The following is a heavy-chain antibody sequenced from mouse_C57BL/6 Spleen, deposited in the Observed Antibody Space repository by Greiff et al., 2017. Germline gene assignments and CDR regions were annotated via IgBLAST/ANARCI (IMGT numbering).Heavy chain of an antibody. CDR2: IYPGSGST. J-gene: IGHJ2*01. V-gene: IGHV1-55*01. CDR1: GYTFTSYW. Sequence: VQLQQSGAELVKPGASVKMSCKASGYTFTSYWITWVKQRPGQGLEWIGDIYPGSGSTNYNEKFKSKATLTVDTSSSTAYMQLSSLTSEDSAVYYCAKYYGSSSHYFDYWGQGTTLTVSS. D-gene: IGHD1-1*01. CDR3: AKYYGSSSHYFDY.